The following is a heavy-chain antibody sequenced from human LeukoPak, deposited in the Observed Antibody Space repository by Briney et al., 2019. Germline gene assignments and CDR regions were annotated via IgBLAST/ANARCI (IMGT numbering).Heavy chain of an antibody. CDR2: IYYSGST. J-gene: IGHJ4*02. Sequence: SETLSLTCTDSGGSISSHYWSWIRQPPGKGLEWIGYIYYSGSTNYNPSLKSRVTISVDTSKNQFSLKLSSVTAADTAVYYCARIAAAGLDYWGQGTLVTVSS. CDR1: GGSISSHY. CDR3: ARIAAAGLDY. V-gene: IGHV4-59*11. D-gene: IGHD6-13*01.